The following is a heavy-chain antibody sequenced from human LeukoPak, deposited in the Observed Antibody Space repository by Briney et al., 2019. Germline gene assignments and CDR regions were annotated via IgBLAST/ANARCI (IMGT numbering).Heavy chain of an antibody. CDR2: ISGSGGST. V-gene: IGHV3-23*01. J-gene: IGHJ4*02. CDR1: GYTFSSYA. Sequence: TGGSLRLSCAAYGYTFSSYAMSWVRQAPGKGLEWVSTISGSGGSTYYADSVKGRVTISRDNSKNTLYLQMNSLRAEDTAVYYCAKRIGSCNSISCLYFDHWGQGALVTVSS. D-gene: IGHD2-2*01. CDR3: AKRIGSCNSISCLYFDH.